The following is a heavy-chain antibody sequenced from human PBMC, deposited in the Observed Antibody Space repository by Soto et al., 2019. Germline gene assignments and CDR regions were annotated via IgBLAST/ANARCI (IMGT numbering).Heavy chain of an antibody. D-gene: IGHD5-18*01. J-gene: IGHJ6*02. V-gene: IGHV1-69*12. CDR1: GGTFSSYA. CDR3: ARGYSYAPSYYYDGMDV. Sequence: QVQRVQSGAEVKKPGSSVKVSCKASGGTFSSYAISWVRQAPGQGLEWMGGIIPIFGTANYAQKFQGRVTITADESTSTDYMELSSMRSEDTAVYYCARGYSYAPSYYYDGMDVWGQGTTVTVSS. CDR2: IIPIFGTA.